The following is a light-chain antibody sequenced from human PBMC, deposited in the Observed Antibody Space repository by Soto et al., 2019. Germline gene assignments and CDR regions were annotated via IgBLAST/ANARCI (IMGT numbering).Light chain of an antibody. V-gene: IGLV4-69*01. CDR2: INNEGSH. CDR1: SGHSRNA. CDR3: LTWETGSVI. Sequence: QSVLTESPSASASLGASVKLTCTMSSGHSRNAIAWHQQLPQKGPRNLMKINNEGSHTKGAGIPDRFSGASSGAERYLIISSLQSDDEADYYCLTWETGSVIFGAGTKLTVL. J-gene: IGLJ2*01.